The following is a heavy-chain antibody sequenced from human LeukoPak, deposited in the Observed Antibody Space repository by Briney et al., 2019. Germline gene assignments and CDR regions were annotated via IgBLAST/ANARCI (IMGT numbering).Heavy chain of an antibody. CDR3: AKDVPYYDSSGYLSHFDY. V-gene: IGHV3-23*01. D-gene: IGHD3-22*01. J-gene: IGHJ4*02. CDR1: GFTFTTYA. Sequence: GGSLRLSCAASGFTFTTYAMSWVRQAPGKGLEWVSIISGSGGTTYYADSVKGRFTISRDNSKNMLYLQMNSLRAEDTAVYYCAKDVPYYDSSGYLSHFDYWGQGTLVTVSS. CDR2: ISGSGGTT.